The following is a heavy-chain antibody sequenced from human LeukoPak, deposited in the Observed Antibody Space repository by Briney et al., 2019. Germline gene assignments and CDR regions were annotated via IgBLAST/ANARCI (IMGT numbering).Heavy chain of an antibody. D-gene: IGHD3-9*01. V-gene: IGHV1-18*01. J-gene: IGHJ4*02. CDR2: ISAYNGNT. CDR3: ARIPADYDILTGYYRPYFGY. Sequence: ASVKVSCKASGYTFTSYGISWVRQAPGQGLEWMGWISAYNGNTNYAQKLQGRVTMTTDTSTSTAYMELRSLRSDDTAVYYCARIPADYDILTGYYRPYFGYWGQGTLVTVSS. CDR1: GYTFTSYG.